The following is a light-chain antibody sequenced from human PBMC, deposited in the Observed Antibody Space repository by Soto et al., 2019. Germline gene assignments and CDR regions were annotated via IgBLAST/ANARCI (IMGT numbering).Light chain of an antibody. CDR2: GAS. CDR3: QQYTNWAGT. Sequence: EIVMTQSPATLSVSPGERATLSCRASRSVSSHLAWYQQKPGQAPRLLIYGASTRATGIPARFSGSGSGTEFTLTISGLQSEDFAVYYCQQYTNWAGTFGQGTKVDIK. J-gene: IGKJ1*01. CDR1: RSVSSH. V-gene: IGKV3-15*01.